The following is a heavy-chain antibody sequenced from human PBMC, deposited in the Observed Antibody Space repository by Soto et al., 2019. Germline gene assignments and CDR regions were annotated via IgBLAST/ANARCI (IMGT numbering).Heavy chain of an antibody. Sequence: QKQLQQWGAGLLNPSETLSLTCAVYGGSFSGYYWSWIRQPPGKGLEWIGEINDSGRTNYNPSLKSRVTMSQHTSERHFSLRLSSVTVADTAVYYCARATPSDSSAWYVDWVDPWGQGTLVTVSS. CDR2: INDSGRT. CDR1: GGSFSGYY. V-gene: IGHV4-34*02. J-gene: IGHJ5*02. D-gene: IGHD6-19*01. CDR3: ARATPSDSSAWYVDWVDP.